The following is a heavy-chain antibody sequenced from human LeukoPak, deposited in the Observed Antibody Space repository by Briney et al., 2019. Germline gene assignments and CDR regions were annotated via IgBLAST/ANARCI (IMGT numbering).Heavy chain of an antibody. D-gene: IGHD5-18*01. Sequence: PSETLSLTCAVSGGSISSPNWGSWVRQSPGKGLEWIGEVYQTGRTNYNPSLKSRVIVSADNSNNQFSLRLSSVTAADTAIYYCTRLSLQTTMGARDAFDIWGPGTMVTVSS. CDR1: GGSISSPNW. CDR3: TRLSLQTTMGARDAFDI. CDR2: VYQTGRT. J-gene: IGHJ3*02. V-gene: IGHV4-4*02.